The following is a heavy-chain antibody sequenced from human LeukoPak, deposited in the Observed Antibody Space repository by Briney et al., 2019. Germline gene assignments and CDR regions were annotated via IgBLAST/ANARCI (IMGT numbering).Heavy chain of an antibody. Sequence: PSETLSLTCTVSGGSISSYYWSWIRQPPGKGLEWIGYIYYSGSTNYNPSLKSRVTISVDTSKNQFSLKLSSVTAADTAVYYCARPAYCGGDCYSGDAFDIWGQGTMVTVSS. J-gene: IGHJ3*02. D-gene: IGHD2-21*02. CDR2: IYYSGST. CDR3: ARPAYCGGDCYSGDAFDI. V-gene: IGHV4-59*08. CDR1: GGSISSYY.